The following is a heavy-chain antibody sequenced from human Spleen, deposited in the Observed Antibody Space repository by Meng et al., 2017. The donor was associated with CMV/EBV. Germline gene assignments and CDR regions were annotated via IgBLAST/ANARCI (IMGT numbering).Heavy chain of an antibody. CDR2: VSYSGIN. CDR3: ARHGIMGRNTRRGFEF. D-gene: IGHD1-26*01. J-gene: IGHJ4*02. CDR1: GGSINNSPYH. V-gene: IGHV4-39*01. Sequence: GGSINNSPYHWGWIRQSPGKGLEWLASVSYSGINYYSPSLRGRITTSVDTSQNQFSLKLNSVTDADTAVYYCARHGIMGRNTRRGFEFWGQGTLVTSPQ.